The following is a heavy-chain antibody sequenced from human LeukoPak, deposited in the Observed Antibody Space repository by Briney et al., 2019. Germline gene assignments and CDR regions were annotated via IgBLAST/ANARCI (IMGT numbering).Heavy chain of an antibody. CDR1: GFTFSSYW. V-gene: IGHV3-74*01. J-gene: IGHJ4*02. CDR3: AREGVAAAGFDY. CDR2: INTDGSST. D-gene: IGHD6-13*01. Sequence: RGSLRLSCVASGFTFSSYWMHWVRQDPRKGLVWVSRINTDGSSTSYADSVKGRFTISRDNAKNSLYLQMNSLRAEDTAVYYCAREGVAAAGFDYWGQGTLVTVSS.